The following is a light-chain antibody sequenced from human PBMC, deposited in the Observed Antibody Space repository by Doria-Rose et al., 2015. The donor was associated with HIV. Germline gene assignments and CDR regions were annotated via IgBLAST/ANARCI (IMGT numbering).Light chain of an antibody. J-gene: IGKJ1*01. V-gene: IGKV3-15*01. CDR2: ASS. Sequence: EIVMTQSPATLSVSPGERATLSCRASQTVSGNVAWYQQKVGRAPRLLIYASSTRATGIPARFNGSGSGTDFTLTISSVQSEDFAVYYCHQHNTWPRTFGQGTKV. CDR3: HQHNTWPRT. CDR1: QTVSGN.